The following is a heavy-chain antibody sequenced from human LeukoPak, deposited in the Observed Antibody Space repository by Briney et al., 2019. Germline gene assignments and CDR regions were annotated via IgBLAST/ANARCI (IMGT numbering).Heavy chain of an antibody. V-gene: IGHV4-59*12. J-gene: IGHJ4*02. CDR2: IYYSGST. Sequence: SETLSLTCTVSGGSFSSYFWSWIRQPPGKGLEWIGYIYYSGSTHYNSSLKSRVTISLDTSRNQFSLKVGSMTAADTAVYYCARAGGYGLIDYWGQGTMVTVSS. D-gene: IGHD5-18*01. CDR3: ARAGGYGLIDY. CDR1: GGSFSSYF.